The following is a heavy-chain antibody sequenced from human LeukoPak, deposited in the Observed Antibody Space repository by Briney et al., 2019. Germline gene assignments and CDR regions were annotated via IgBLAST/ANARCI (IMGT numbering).Heavy chain of an antibody. D-gene: IGHD3-10*01. CDR3: ARGYGSGNTIFDY. V-gene: IGHV3-74*01. J-gene: IGHJ4*02. Sequence: GGSLRLSCAASGFTFRSHWMHWVRQAPGKGLVWVSRINSDGSSTSYADSVKGRFTISRDNAKNTLYLQMNSLRGEDTAVYYCARGYGSGNTIFDYWGQGTLVTDSS. CDR1: GFTFRSHW. CDR2: INSDGSST.